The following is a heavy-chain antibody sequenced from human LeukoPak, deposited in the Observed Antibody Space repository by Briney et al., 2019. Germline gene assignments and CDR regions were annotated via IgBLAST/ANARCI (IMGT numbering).Heavy chain of an antibody. V-gene: IGHV1-69*05. CDR3: ASQGSSTSCYGVCAFDI. CDR1: GGTFSSYA. CDR2: IIPIFGTA. D-gene: IGHD2-2*01. J-gene: IGHJ3*02. Sequence: GASVKVSCKASGGTFSSYAISWVRQAPGQGLEWMGGIIPIFGTANYAQKFQGRVTITTDESTSTAYMELSSLRSEDTAVYYCASQGSSTSCYGVCAFDIRGQGTMVTVSS.